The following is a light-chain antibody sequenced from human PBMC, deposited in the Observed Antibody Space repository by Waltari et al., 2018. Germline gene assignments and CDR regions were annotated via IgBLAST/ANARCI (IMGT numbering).Light chain of an antibody. CDR1: QDISNY. J-gene: IGKJ5*01. V-gene: IGKV1-33*01. CDR3: QQYDNFRAT. CDR2: DAS. Sequence: DIQMTQSPSSLSASVGDRVTITCQASQDISNYLNWYQQKPGKSPKLLIYDASNLETGVPSRFSGSGSGTDFNVTISSLQPEDIATYYCQQYDNFRATFGQGTRLEIK.